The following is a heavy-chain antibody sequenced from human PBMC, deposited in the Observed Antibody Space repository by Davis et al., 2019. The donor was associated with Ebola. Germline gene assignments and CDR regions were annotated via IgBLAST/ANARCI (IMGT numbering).Heavy chain of an antibody. CDR2: ISGSGGST. D-gene: IGHD3-10*01. CDR3: ANYYGSGSYRFGPRFDY. CDR1: GFTFSSYA. Sequence: GGSLRLSCAASGFTFSSYAMSWVRQAPGKGLEWVSAISGSGGSTYYADSVKGRFTISRDNSKNTLYLQMNSLRAEGTAVYYCANYYGSGSYRFGPRFDYWGQGTLVTVSS. V-gene: IGHV3-23*01. J-gene: IGHJ4*02.